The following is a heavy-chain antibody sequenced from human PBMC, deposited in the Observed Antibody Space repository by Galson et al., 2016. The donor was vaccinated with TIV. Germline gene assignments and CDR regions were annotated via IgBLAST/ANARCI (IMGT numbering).Heavy chain of an antibody. Sequence: SVKVSCKASGGTFSNYGISWVRQAPGQGLEWMGGINPVSRIPNYAQKFQGRVTITADESTSTAYMELSSLRSEDTAIYYCATSISGVVNYYYYRDVWGKGTTVTVSS. CDR2: INPVSRIP. V-gene: IGHV1-69*13. CDR3: ATSISGVVNYYYYRDV. D-gene: IGHD3-3*01. J-gene: IGHJ6*03. CDR1: GGTFSNYG.